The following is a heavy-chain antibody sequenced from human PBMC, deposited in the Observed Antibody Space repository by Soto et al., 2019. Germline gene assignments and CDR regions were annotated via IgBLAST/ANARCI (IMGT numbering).Heavy chain of an antibody. CDR2: ISSSSGYI. Sequence: GGSLRLSCAASGFTFSSYSMNWVRQAPGKGLEWVSSISSSSGYIYYADSVKGRFTISRDNAKNSLYLQMHSLRAEDTAVYYCARAPITYSSSWYYYYYGMDVWGQGTTVTVSS. D-gene: IGHD6-13*01. CDR1: GFTFSSYS. J-gene: IGHJ6*02. CDR3: ARAPITYSSSWYYYYYGMDV. V-gene: IGHV3-21*01.